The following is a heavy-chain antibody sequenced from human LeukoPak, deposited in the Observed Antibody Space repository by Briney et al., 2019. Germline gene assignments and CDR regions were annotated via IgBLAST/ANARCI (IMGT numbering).Heavy chain of an antibody. J-gene: IGHJ6*03. D-gene: IGHD2-15*01. CDR3: AYCSGGSCPNLGYYYYYYMDV. CDR2: ISSSSSYI. CDR1: GFTFSSYS. V-gene: IGHV3-21*01. Sequence: GGSLRLSCAASGFTFSSYSMNWVRQAPGKGLEWVSSISSSSSYIYYADSVKGRFTISRDNAKNSLYLQMNSLRAEDTAVYYCAYCSGGSCPNLGYYYYYYMDVWGKGTTVTISS.